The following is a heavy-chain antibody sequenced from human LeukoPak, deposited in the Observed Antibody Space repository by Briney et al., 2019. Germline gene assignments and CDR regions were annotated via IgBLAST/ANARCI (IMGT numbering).Heavy chain of an antibody. D-gene: IGHD2-15*01. CDR2: IYYSGTA. Sequence: PQTLSLTCTVSGGSISSGDYHWSWIRQPPGGGLEWIGYIYYSGTAYYNPSLKSRVTISVDTSRNQFSLRLSSVTAADTAVYYCARVPPRYCSGGSCSYYFDYWGQGTLVTVSS. CDR1: GGSISSGDYH. CDR3: ARVPPRYCSGGSCSYYFDY. V-gene: IGHV4-30-4*01. J-gene: IGHJ4*02.